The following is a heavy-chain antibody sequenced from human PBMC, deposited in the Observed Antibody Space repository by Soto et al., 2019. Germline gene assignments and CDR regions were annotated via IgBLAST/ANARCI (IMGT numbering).Heavy chain of an antibody. CDR3: ARDRFEAAAGTPYYYYYYMDV. V-gene: IGHV3-48*01. CDR1: GFTFSSHS. CDR2: ISSSSSTI. Sequence: EVQLVESGGGLVQPGGSLRLSCAASGFTFSSHSMNWVRQAPGKGLEWVSYISSSSSTIYYADSVKGRFTISRDNAKNSLYLQMNSLRAEDTAVYYCARDRFEAAAGTPYYYYYYMDVWGKGTTVTVSS. D-gene: IGHD6-13*01. J-gene: IGHJ6*03.